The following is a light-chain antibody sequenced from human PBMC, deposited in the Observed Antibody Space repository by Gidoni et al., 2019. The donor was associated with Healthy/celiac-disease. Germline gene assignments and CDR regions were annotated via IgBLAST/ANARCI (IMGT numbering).Light chain of an antibody. CDR1: VSSY. V-gene: IGKV3-11*01. CDR2: DAS. Sequence: VSSYLAWYQQKPGQAPRLLIYDASNRATGIPARFGGSGSGTDFTLTISSLEPEDFAVYYCQQRSNWPPVTFGQGTRLEIK. J-gene: IGKJ5*01. CDR3: QQRSNWPPVT.